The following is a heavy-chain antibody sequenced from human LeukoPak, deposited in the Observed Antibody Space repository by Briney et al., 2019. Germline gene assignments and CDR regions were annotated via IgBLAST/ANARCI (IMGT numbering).Heavy chain of an antibody. D-gene: IGHD3-22*01. CDR2: IIPIFGTA. V-gene: IGHV1-69*13. Sequence: ASVKVSFKASGGTYSSFAISWVRQAPGQGLEWMGGIIPIFGTANYAQKFQGRVTITADESTSTAYMELSSLRSEDTAVYYCASNYYDSSGYLPDYWGQGTLVTVSS. CDR1: GGTYSSFA. J-gene: IGHJ4*02. CDR3: ASNYYDSSGYLPDY.